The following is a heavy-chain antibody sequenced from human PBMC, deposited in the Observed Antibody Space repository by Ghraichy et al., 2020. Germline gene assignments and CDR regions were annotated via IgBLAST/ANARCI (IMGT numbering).Heavy chain of an antibody. D-gene: IGHD6-13*01. J-gene: IGHJ4*02. CDR1: GFSLSTSGVG. Sequence: SGPTLVKPTQTLTLTCTFSGFSLSTSGVGVGWIRQPPGKALEWLALIYWDDDKRYSPSLKSRLTITKDTSKNQVVLTMTNMDPVDTATYYCVHRRRYNSIWYPFDYWGQGTLVTVSS. V-gene: IGHV2-5*02. CDR3: VHRRRYNSIWYPFDY. CDR2: IYWDDDK.